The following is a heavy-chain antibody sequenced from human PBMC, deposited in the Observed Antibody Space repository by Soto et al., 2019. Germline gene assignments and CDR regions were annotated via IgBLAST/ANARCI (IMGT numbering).Heavy chain of an antibody. D-gene: IGHD1-20*01. CDR1: GFTFSSYG. J-gene: IGHJ6*02. CDR2: ISYDGTDK. Sequence: GGSLRLSCAASGFTFSSYGIHWVRQAPGKGLEWVALISYDGTDKYYADSVKGRFTISRDNSKNTLYLQMNSLKTEDTAVYYCTTITGTDYYFYYGMDVWGQGTTVTVSS. CDR3: TTITGTDYYFYYGMDV. V-gene: IGHV3-30*03.